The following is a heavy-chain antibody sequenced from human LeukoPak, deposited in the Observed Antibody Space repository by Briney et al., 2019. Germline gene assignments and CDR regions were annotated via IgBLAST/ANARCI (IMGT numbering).Heavy chain of an antibody. CDR2: ISAYNGNT. CDR1: GYTFTSYG. CDR3: ARDGRGSYPAFYAFDI. Sequence: GASVKVSCKASGYTFTSYGISWVRQAPGQGLEWMGWISAYNGNTNYAQKLQGRVTMTTDTSTSTAYMELRSLRSDDTAVYYCARDGRGSYPAFYAFDIWGQGTMVTVSS. J-gene: IGHJ3*02. V-gene: IGHV1-18*01. D-gene: IGHD1-26*01.